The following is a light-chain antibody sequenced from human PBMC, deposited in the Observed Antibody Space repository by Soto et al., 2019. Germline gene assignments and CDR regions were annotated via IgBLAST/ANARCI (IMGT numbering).Light chain of an antibody. CDR1: SSDVGGYNY. V-gene: IGLV2-14*01. CDR2: DVS. CDR3: RSYTSCGYV. Sequence: QSALTQPASVSGSPGQSITISCTGTSSDVGGYNYVSWYQQHPGKAPKLMIYDVSNRPSGVSNRFSGSKSGNTASLTISGLQAEDEADYYCRSYTSCGYVFGTGAKVTVL. J-gene: IGLJ1*01.